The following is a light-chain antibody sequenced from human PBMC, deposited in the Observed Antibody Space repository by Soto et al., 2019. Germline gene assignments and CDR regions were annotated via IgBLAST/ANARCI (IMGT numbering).Light chain of an antibody. J-gene: IGKJ4*01. Sequence: DIQMTQSPSSLSASVRDRVTITCRASQSISRFLNWYQQKPGKAPKLLIYGASSLQSGVPSRFSGSGSGTDFTLTISSLQPEDFATFYCQQSYSSPLTFGGGTKVEIK. CDR3: QQSYSSPLT. CDR1: QSISRF. CDR2: GAS. V-gene: IGKV1-39*01.